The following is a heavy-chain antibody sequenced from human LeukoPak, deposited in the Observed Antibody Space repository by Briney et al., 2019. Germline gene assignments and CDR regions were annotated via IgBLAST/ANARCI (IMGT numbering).Heavy chain of an antibody. J-gene: IGHJ4*02. CDR1: GFTFSNYA. Sequence: PGGSLRLSCAASGFTFSNYAMNWVRQAPGRGLEWVSAISGGGGTIYYADSVKGRFTISRDNSKNTPYLQMNSLRAEDTAVYYCAKSAIGVVIPTFDFWGQGTLVTVSS. CDR2: ISGGGGTI. D-gene: IGHD3-3*01. V-gene: IGHV3-23*01. CDR3: AKSAIGVVIPTFDF.